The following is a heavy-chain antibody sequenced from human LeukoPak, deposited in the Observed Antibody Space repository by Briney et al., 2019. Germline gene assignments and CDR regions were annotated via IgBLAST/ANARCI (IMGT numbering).Heavy chain of an antibody. CDR2: ISSSGSTI. J-gene: IGHJ6*03. Sequence: GGSLRLSCAASGFTFSSYEMNWVRQAPGKGLEWVSYISSSGSTIYYADSVKGRFTISRDNAKNSLYLQMNSLRAEDTAVYYCARRSSWFGEDYMDVWGKGTTVTISS. CDR1: GFTFSSYE. V-gene: IGHV3-48*03. CDR3: ARRSSWFGEDYMDV. D-gene: IGHD3-10*01.